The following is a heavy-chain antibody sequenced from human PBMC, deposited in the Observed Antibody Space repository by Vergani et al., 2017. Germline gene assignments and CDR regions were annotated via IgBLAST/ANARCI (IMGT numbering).Heavy chain of an antibody. V-gene: IGHV4-61*02. CDR2: IYTSGST. CDR3: ARDHPSGSALDV. CDR1: GGSISSGSYY. Sequence: QVQLQESGPGLVKPSQTLSLTCTVSGGSISSGSYYWSWIRQPAGKGLEWIGRIYTSGSTNYNPSLKSRVTISVDTSKNQFSLKLSSVTAADTAVYYCARDHPSGSALDVWGQGTTVTVSS. D-gene: IGHD3-10*01. J-gene: IGHJ6*02.